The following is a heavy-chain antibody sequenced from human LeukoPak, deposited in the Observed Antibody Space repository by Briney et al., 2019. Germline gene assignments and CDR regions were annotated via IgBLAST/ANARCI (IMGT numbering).Heavy chain of an antibody. CDR2: IHSGGNT. J-gene: IGHJ5*02. CDR3: ARAKTLTTSFGWFDP. V-gene: IGHV3-53*01. D-gene: IGHD4-11*01. Sequence: GGSLRLSCAASGLTFSSYWMSWVRQAPGKGLEWVSFIHSGGNTYYADSVKGRFTISRDNSKNTLYLQMNSLRAEDTAVYYCARAKTLTTSFGWFDPWGQGTLVTVSS. CDR1: GLTFSSYW.